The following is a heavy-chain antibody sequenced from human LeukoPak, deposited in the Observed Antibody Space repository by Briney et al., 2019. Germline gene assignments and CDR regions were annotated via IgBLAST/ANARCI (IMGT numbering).Heavy chain of an antibody. Sequence: ASVKASCKASGYTFTSYYMHWVRQAPGQGLEWMGIINPSGGSTGDAQKFQGRVTMTRDTSTSTVYMELSSLRSEDTAVYYCARVETSGSYEYWGQGTLVTVSS. V-gene: IGHV1-46*01. D-gene: IGHD1-26*01. J-gene: IGHJ4*02. CDR1: GYTFTSYY. CDR2: INPSGGST. CDR3: ARVETSGSYEY.